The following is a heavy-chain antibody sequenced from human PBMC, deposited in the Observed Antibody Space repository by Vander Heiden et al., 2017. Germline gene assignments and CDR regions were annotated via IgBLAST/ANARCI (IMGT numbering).Heavy chain of an antibody. Sequence: QVQLVESGGGVVQPGRSLRLSCAASGFTFSSYGMPWVRQAPGKGLEWVAVISYDGSNKYYADSVKGRFTISRDNSKNTLYLQMNSLRAEDTAVYYCAKEVDYYGSGSGWFDPWGQGTLVTVSS. J-gene: IGHJ5*02. CDR2: ISYDGSNK. CDR1: GFTFSSYG. V-gene: IGHV3-30*18. D-gene: IGHD3-10*01. CDR3: AKEVDYYGSGSGWFDP.